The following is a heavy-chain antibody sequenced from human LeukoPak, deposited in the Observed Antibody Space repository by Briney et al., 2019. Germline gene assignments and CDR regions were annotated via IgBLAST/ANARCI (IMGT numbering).Heavy chain of an antibody. D-gene: IGHD6-19*01. J-gene: IGHJ6*04. CDR2: ISYDGSNK. CDR3: AKDPHSSGWYYYGMDV. V-gene: IGHV3-30*18. Sequence: GGSLRLSCAASGFTFSSYGMHWVRQAPGKGLEWVAVISYDGSNKYYADSVKGRFTISRDNSKNTLYLQMNSLRAEDTAVYYCAKDPHSSGWYYYGMDVWGKGTTVTVSS. CDR1: GFTFSSYG.